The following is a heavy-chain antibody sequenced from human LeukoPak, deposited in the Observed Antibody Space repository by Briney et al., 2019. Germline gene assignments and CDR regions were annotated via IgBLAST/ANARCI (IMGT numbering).Heavy chain of an antibody. Sequence: SETLSLTCTVSGGTISNGSYYWSWTRQPAGKGLEWIGRIYTSGSTNYNPSLKSRVTISVDTSRNQFSLKLSSVTAADTAVYYCARDIQNWNYDWFDPWGQGTLVTVSS. J-gene: IGHJ5*02. D-gene: IGHD1-7*01. CDR3: ARDIQNWNYDWFDP. V-gene: IGHV4-61*02. CDR1: GGTISNGSYY. CDR2: IYTSGST.